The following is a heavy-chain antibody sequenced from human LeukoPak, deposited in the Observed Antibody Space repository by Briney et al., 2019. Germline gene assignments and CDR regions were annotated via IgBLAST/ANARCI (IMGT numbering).Heavy chain of an antibody. CDR3: AKDAGTYYTGSYSTSDY. J-gene: IGHJ4*02. D-gene: IGHD3-10*01. Sequence: GGSLRLSCAASGFSFSSYSMNWVRQAPGKGLEWVSYISSRGSSMYYADSVKGRFTISRDNSRDSLSLQMSSLRPEDTALYYCAKDAGTYYTGSYSTSDYWGQGTLVTVSS. CDR2: ISSRGSSM. CDR1: GFSFSSYS. V-gene: IGHV3-48*01.